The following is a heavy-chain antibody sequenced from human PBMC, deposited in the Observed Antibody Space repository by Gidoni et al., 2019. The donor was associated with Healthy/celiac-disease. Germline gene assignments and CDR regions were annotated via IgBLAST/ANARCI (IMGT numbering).Heavy chain of an antibody. Sequence: QVQMVESGGGVVQPGRSLRLSCAASGFTFSSYGMHWVRQAPGKGLEWVAVIWYDGSNKYYADSVKGRFTISRDNSKNTLYLQMNSLRAEDTAVYYCARERVVIGGSYYYYYMDVWGKGTTVTVSS. CDR1: GFTFSSYG. J-gene: IGHJ6*03. CDR3: ARERVVIGGSYYYYYMDV. D-gene: IGHD3-22*01. V-gene: IGHV3-33*01. CDR2: IWYDGSNK.